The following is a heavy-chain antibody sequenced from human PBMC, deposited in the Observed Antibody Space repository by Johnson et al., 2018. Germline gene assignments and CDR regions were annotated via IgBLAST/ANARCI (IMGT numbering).Heavy chain of an antibody. CDR2: ISWNSGNI. Sequence: VQLVESGGGLVQPGRSLRLSCAASGFTFDDYAMHWVRQAPGKGLAWVSGISWNSGNIGYADSVKGRVTTSRYHSKNPLYLKMNSLRAEDTALYYCAKVSGPYYDGSGSYSYHYMDVWGKGTTVTVSS. D-gene: IGHD3-10*01. CDR3: AKVSGPYYDGSGSYSYHYMDV. V-gene: IGHV3-9*01. CDR1: GFTFDDYA. J-gene: IGHJ6*03.